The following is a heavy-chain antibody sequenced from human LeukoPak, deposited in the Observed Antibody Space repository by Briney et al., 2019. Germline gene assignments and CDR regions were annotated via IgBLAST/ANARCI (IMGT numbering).Heavy chain of an antibody. Sequence: ASVKVSCKASRYTFSSYEINWVREAAGQGLEWMGWMNPNTGRKDFAQKFQGRLTMTRDTPISTAYMELSSLRSEDTAVYYCARLSQTPDYYSSGGYYYLGYWGQGTPVTVSS. V-gene: IGHV1-8*01. CDR3: ARLSQTPDYYSSGGYYYLGY. D-gene: IGHD3-22*01. CDR1: RYTFSSYE. CDR2: MNPNTGRK. J-gene: IGHJ4*02.